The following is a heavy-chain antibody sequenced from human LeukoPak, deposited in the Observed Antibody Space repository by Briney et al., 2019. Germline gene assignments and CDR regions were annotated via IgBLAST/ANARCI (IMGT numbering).Heavy chain of an antibody. Sequence: QSGGSLRLSCAASGFTFSSYATSWVRQAPGKGLEWVSGLSGSDGSTYYADSVKGRFTLSRDNSKNTLDLQMNSLRAEDTAVYYCAKTWRGSSWSFDYWGQGTLVTVSS. D-gene: IGHD6-13*01. CDR3: AKTWRGSSWSFDY. CDR2: LSGSDGST. CDR1: GFTFSSYA. V-gene: IGHV3-23*01. J-gene: IGHJ4*02.